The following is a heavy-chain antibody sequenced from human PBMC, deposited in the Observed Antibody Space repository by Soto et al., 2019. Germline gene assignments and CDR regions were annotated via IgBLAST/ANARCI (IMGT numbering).Heavy chain of an antibody. D-gene: IGHD1-26*01. CDR2: IYHSGST. J-gene: IGHJ4*02. CDR3: ARDDSGFSGSHYIDYFNY. Sequence: SETLSLTCAVSGGSISSSNWWSWVRQPPGKGLEWIGEIYHSGSTNYNPSLKSRVTISVDKSKNKFSLKLSSVTAADTAVYYCARDDSGFSGSHYIDYFNYWGQGALVTVSS. CDR1: GGSISSSNW. V-gene: IGHV4-4*02.